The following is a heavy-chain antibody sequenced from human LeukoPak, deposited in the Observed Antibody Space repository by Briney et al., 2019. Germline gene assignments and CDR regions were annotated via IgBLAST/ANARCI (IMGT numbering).Heavy chain of an antibody. CDR1: GGSISSGDYY. CDR2: IYYSGST. CDR3: ARGLRRGNWFDP. J-gene: IGHJ5*02. Sequence: SQTLSLTCTVSGGSISSGDYYWCWIRQPPGKGLEWIGYIYYSGSTYYNPSRKSRVTISVDTSKNQFSLKLSSVTAADTAVYYCARGLRRGNWFDPWGQGTLVTVSS. D-gene: IGHD5-12*01. V-gene: IGHV4-30-4*08.